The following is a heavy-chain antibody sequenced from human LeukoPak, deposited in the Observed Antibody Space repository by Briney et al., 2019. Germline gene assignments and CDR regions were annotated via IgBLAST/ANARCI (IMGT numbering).Heavy chain of an antibody. CDR1: GYSVSSGYY. CDR3: ARGHPRALDV. CDR2: IYHSGST. Sequence: SETLSLTCTVSGYSVSSGYYWGWILQPPGKGLEWIGSIYHSGSTYYNPSLKSRVTISVDTSKNQFSLKLSSVTAADTAVYYCARGHPRALDVWGQGTTVTVSS. D-gene: IGHD3-10*01. V-gene: IGHV4-38-2*02. J-gene: IGHJ6*02.